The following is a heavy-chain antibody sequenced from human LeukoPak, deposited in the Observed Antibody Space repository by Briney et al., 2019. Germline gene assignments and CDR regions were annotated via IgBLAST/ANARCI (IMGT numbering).Heavy chain of an antibody. CDR2: ISSSGSTI. D-gene: IGHD2-2*01. Sequence: PGGSLRLSCAASGFTFSSYEMNWVRQAPGKGLDWVSYISSSGSTIYYADSVKGRFTISRDNSKNTLYLQMNSLRAEDTAVYYCAKIYDNQLLFNWFDPWGQGTLVTVSS. J-gene: IGHJ5*02. V-gene: IGHV3-48*03. CDR1: GFTFSSYE. CDR3: AKIYDNQLLFNWFDP.